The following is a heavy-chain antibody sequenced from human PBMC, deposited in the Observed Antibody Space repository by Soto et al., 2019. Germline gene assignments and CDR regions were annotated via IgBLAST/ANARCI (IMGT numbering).Heavy chain of an antibody. D-gene: IGHD2-15*01. V-gene: IGHV3-33*01. CDR2: TWFDESKR. CDR3: ATVMGACSGGTCYLES. J-gene: IGHJ4*02. Sequence: QVQLVESGGGVVQPGRSLRLSCATFGFTFSGYGMHWVRQAPGQGLEWVAITWFDESKRYYADSVKGRFTIFKDNSKSTLYLQMNSLRVEDTATYYCATVMGACSGGTCYLESWGQGTLVTVSS. CDR1: GFTFSGYG.